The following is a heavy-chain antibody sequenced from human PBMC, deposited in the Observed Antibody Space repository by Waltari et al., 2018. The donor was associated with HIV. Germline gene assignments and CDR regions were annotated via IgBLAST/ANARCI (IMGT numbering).Heavy chain of an antibody. CDR2: IYHSGST. CDR3: AADWFFGDGGDGRKDY. J-gene: IGHJ4*02. Sequence: QVQLQESGPGLVQPSETLSLTCAVSGYFISSGYYWGWTRQPPGKGLEWIGSIYHSGSTYYNPSLKSRVTISVDTSKNQFSLKLSSVTAADTAVYYCAADWFFGDGGDGRKDYWGQGTLVTVSS. D-gene: IGHD2-21*02. CDR1: GYFISSGYY. V-gene: IGHV4-38-2*01.